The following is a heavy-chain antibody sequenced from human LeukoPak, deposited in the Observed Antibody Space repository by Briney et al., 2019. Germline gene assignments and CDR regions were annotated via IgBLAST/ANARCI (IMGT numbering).Heavy chain of an antibody. D-gene: IGHD2-15*01. Sequence: SETLSLTCTVSNDSISSGDYYWNWIRQPPGKGLEWIGYIFHRGGTSYNPSLKSRIFFSVDPSRNQFSLKLTSVTAADTAVYYCVREILYCSGGSCYRGPFDNWGQGTLVTVSA. V-gene: IGHV4-30-4*01. J-gene: IGHJ4*02. CDR2: IFHRGGT. CDR3: VREILYCSGGSCYRGPFDN. CDR1: NDSISSGDYY.